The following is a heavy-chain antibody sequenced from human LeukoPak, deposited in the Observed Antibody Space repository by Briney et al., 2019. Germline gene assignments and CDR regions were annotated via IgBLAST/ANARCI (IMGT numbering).Heavy chain of an antibody. V-gene: IGHV1-18*01. J-gene: IGHJ4*02. Sequence: ASVKVSCKASGYTFTNYAISWVRQAPGQGLEWMGWISAYNGNTNYAQKLQGRVTMTTDTSTSTAYMELRSLRSDDTAVYYCARSSESYDSSGYYSYYFDYWGQGTLVTVSS. CDR3: ARSSESYDSSGYYSYYFDY. CDR2: ISAYNGNT. D-gene: IGHD3-22*01. CDR1: GYTFTNYA.